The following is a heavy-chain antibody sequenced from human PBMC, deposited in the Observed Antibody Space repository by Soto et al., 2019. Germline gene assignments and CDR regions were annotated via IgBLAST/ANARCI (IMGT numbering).Heavy chain of an antibody. V-gene: IGHV3-30-3*01. D-gene: IGHD4-17*01. CDR3: AQETNPYGINF. CDR1: GFIFSGYA. J-gene: IGHJ4*02. Sequence: QVQLVESGGGVVQPGGSLRLSCAASGFIFSGYAMHWVRQAPGKGLEWVAVISYDGNTKYYADSVKGRFTVSRENSNNILYMKMNNLRDEDTAMYYCAQETNPYGINFCGEVTLVTVSP. CDR2: ISYDGNTK.